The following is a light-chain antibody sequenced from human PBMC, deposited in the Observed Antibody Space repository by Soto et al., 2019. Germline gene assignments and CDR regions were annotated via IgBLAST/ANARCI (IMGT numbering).Light chain of an antibody. J-gene: IGLJ1*01. CDR1: SSGVGGYNS. V-gene: IGLV2-14*01. Sequence: QSALTQPASVSGSPGQSITISCTGTSSGVGGYNSVSWYQQHPGKAPKLVIYDVGNRPSGVSDRFSGSKSGNTASLTISGLQAEDEAEYYCSSYTSSSTYVFGAGTKVTVL. CDR2: DVG. CDR3: SSYTSSSTYV.